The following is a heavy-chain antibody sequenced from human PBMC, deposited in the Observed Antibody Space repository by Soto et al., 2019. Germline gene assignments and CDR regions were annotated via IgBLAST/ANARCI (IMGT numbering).Heavy chain of an antibody. CDR1: GFTFNTYD. Sequence: GGSLRLSCAASGFTFNTYDMSWVRQAPGKGLEWVSTISGSGSSTYYADSVKGRFTISRDNAKNSLYLQMNSLRAEDTAVYYRARDGNGDYDSAFDISGQATIVTVSS. V-gene: IGHV3-23*01. CDR2: ISGSGSST. CDR3: ARDGNGDYDSAFDI. J-gene: IGHJ3*02. D-gene: IGHD4-17*01.